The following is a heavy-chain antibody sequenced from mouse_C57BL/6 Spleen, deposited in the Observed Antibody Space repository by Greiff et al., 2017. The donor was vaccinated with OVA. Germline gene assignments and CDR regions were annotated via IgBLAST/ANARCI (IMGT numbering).Heavy chain of an antibody. CDR2: IDPSDSYT. CDR3: ARGYYGSNDY. Sequence: QVQLQQSGAELVMPGASVKLSCKASGYTFTSYWMHWVKQRPGQGLEWIGEIDPSDSYTNYNQKFKGKSTLTVDKSSSTAYMQLSSLTSEDSAVYYCARGYYGSNDYWGQGTTLTVSS. CDR1: GYTFTSYW. J-gene: IGHJ2*01. D-gene: IGHD1-1*01. V-gene: IGHV1-69*01.